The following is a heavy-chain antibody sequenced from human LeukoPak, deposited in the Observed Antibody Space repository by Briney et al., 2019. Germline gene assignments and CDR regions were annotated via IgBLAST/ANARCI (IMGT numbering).Heavy chain of an antibody. CDR3: AKGAGPPWFDP. D-gene: IGHD6-19*01. Sequence: SETLSLTCTVAGASISSDTYFWSWIRQPAGKGLEWIGRISSTGRTDYNPSLTSRVTISVDTSKNQLSMKLSSVTAADTAVYYCAKGAGPPWFDPWGQGTLVTVSS. CDR2: ISSTGRT. V-gene: IGHV4-61*02. CDR1: GASISSDTYF. J-gene: IGHJ5*02.